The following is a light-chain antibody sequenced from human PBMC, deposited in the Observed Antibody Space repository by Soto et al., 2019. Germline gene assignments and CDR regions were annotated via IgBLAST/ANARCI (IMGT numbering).Light chain of an antibody. CDR1: QSVLYSSNNKNY. CDR2: LAS. Sequence: DIVMTQSPDSLAVSLGERATINCKSSQSVLYSSNNKNYLAWYQQKPGQPPKLLIYLASTRESGGPDRFSGSGSGTDFTLTISSRQAEDVAVYYCQQYYSTPWTFGQGTKVEIK. J-gene: IGKJ1*01. V-gene: IGKV4-1*01. CDR3: QQYYSTPWT.